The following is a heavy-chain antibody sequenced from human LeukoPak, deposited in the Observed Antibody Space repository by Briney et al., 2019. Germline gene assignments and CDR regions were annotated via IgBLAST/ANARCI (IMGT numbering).Heavy chain of an antibody. CDR3: TRVGYIDEGIDY. V-gene: IGHV3-7*04. J-gene: IGHJ4*02. D-gene: IGHD5-24*01. CDR1: GLRFRSYA. CDR2: IKQDGSKK. Sequence: GGSLRLSCVASGLRFRSYAMNWVRQAPGKGLEWVANIKQDGSKKSYVDSVKGRFTISRDNAKNSLYLQMNSLRAEDTAIYYCTRVGYIDEGIDYWGQGTLVTVSS.